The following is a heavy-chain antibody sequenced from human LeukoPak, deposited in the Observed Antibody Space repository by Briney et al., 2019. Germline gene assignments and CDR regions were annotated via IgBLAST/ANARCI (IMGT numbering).Heavy chain of an antibody. CDR2: IWYDGSNK. CDR3: AKGPNSGSYYHFFDC. V-gene: IGHV3-33*06. D-gene: IGHD1-26*01. Sequence: GGSLRLSCAASGFTFSSYGMHWVRQAPGKGLEWVAVIWYDGSNKNYADSVKGRFTISRDNSKNTLYLQMNSLRAEDTAVYYCAKGPNSGSYYHFFDCWGQGTLVTVSS. CDR1: GFTFSSYG. J-gene: IGHJ4*02.